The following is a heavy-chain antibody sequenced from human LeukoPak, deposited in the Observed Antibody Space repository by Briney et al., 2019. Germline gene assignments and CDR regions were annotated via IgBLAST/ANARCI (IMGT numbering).Heavy chain of an antibody. CDR2: IIPIFGTA. V-gene: IGHV1-69*05. Sequence: SSVKVSSKASGGTFSSYAISWVRQAPGQGLEWMGRIIPIFGTANYAQKFQGRVTITTDESTSTAYMELSSLRSEDTAVYYCARDKTDWELREFNWFDPWGQGTLVTVSS. CDR1: GGTFSSYA. D-gene: IGHD1-26*01. J-gene: IGHJ5*02. CDR3: ARDKTDWELREFNWFDP.